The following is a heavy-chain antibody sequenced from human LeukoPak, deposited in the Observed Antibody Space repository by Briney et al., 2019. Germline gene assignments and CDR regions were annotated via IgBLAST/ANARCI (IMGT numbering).Heavy chain of an antibody. CDR1: GFTFSSYG. CDR2: IWYDGSKQ. D-gene: IGHD6-13*01. Sequence: PGKSLRLSCAASGFTFSSYGMHWVRQAPGKGLEWVAVIWYDGSKQYYADSVKGRFTISRDNSQNTVYLLMNSLRAEDTAVLYCGVSITAPGNALDFWGQGTLVTVS. V-gene: IGHV3-33*01. J-gene: IGHJ4*02. CDR3: GVSITAPGNALDF.